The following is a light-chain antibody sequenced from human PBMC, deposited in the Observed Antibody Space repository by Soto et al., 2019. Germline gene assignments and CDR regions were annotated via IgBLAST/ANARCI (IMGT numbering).Light chain of an antibody. CDR3: QQSYSTPYT. V-gene: IGKV1-39*01. CDR2: AAS. J-gene: IGKJ2*01. Sequence: DIQMTQSPSSLSASVGDRVTITCRASQSISSYLNWYQQKPGKAPKLLIYAASSLQSGVPSRFSGSGYGTEFTLTISSLQPEDFASYYCQQSYSTPYTFGQRTKLEIK. CDR1: QSISSY.